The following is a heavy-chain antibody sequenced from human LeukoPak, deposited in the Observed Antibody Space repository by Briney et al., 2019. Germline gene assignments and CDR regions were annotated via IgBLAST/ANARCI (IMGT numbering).Heavy chain of an antibody. Sequence: SETLSLTCTVSGGSIGSFYWTWIRQTPRKGLEWIGSVYYTGSTNYNPSLKSRVTISIDTSRSQFSLKLTSVTVADTAVYYCARDSRYSYGSGGMDVWGQGTTVTVSS. V-gene: IGHV4-59*01. CDR3: ARDSRYSYGSGGMDV. CDR1: GGSIGSFY. CDR2: VYYTGST. D-gene: IGHD3-10*01. J-gene: IGHJ6*02.